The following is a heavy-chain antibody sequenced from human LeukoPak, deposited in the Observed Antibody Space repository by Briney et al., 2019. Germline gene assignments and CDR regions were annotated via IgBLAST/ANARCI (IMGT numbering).Heavy chain of an antibody. Sequence: GGSLRLSCAASGFTFSSYEMNWVRQAPGKGLEWVANIKQDGSEKDYVDSVKGRFTISRDNAKNSLYLQMNSLRAEDTAVYYCARVSSLAVAGFFDYWGQGILVTVSS. CDR3: ARVSSLAVAGFFDY. D-gene: IGHD6-19*01. J-gene: IGHJ4*02. V-gene: IGHV3-7*01. CDR1: GFTFSSYE. CDR2: IKQDGSEK.